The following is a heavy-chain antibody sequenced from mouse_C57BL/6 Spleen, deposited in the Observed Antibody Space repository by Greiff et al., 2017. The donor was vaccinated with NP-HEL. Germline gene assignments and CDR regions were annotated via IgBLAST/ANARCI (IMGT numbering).Heavy chain of an antibody. CDR3: ARDTTVAHYYAMDY. J-gene: IGHJ4*01. D-gene: IGHD1-1*01. V-gene: IGHV1-72*01. CDR1: GYTFTSYW. CDR2: IDPNSGGT. Sequence: QVQLKQPGAELVKPGASVKLSCKASGYTFTSYWMHWVKQRPGRGLEWIGRIDPNSGGTKYNEKFKSKATLTVDKPSSTAYMQLSSLTSEDSAVYYCARDTTVAHYYAMDYWGQGTSVTVSS.